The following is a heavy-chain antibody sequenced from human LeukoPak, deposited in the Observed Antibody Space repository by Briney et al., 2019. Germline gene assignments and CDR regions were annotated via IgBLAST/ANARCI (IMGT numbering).Heavy chain of an antibody. V-gene: IGHV3-21*01. D-gene: IGHD1-14*01. Sequence: PGGSLRLSCAASGFTFSSYSTSWVRQAPGKGLEWVSSISTTSTYIYYADSVKGRFTISRDNARNSLYLQMNSLRAEDTAVYYCARDYAPDDIWGQGTMVTVSS. J-gene: IGHJ3*02. CDR2: ISTTSTYI. CDR1: GFTFSSYS. CDR3: ARDYAPDDI.